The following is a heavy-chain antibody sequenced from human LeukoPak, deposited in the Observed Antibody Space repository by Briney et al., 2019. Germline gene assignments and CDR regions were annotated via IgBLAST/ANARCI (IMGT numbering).Heavy chain of an antibody. J-gene: IGHJ5*02. CDR1: GGSISSYY. V-gene: IGHV4-59*01. Sequence: SETLSLTCTVSGGSISSYYWSWIRQPPGKGLEWIGYIYYSGSTNYNPSLKSRATISVDTSKNQFSLKLSSVTAADTAVYYCARGSGSYFWFDPWGQGTLVTVSS. D-gene: IGHD1-26*01. CDR2: IYYSGST. CDR3: ARGSGSYFWFDP.